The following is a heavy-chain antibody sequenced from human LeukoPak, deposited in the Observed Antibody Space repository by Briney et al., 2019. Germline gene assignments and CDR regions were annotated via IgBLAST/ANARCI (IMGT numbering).Heavy chain of an antibody. CDR2: ITWDGGTS. CDR1: GFGFDAYT. D-gene: IGHD3-3*01. J-gene: IGHJ4*02. V-gene: IGHV3-43*01. CDR3: AKDPQPTYYDFWSGYRIY. Sequence: GGSLRLSCTASGFGFDAYTVHWVRQGPGKGLEWVSLITWDGGTSYYGDSVKGRFTISRDNSKNSLYLQMNSLRTEDTAVYYCAKDPQPTYYDFWSGYRIYWGQGTLVTVSS.